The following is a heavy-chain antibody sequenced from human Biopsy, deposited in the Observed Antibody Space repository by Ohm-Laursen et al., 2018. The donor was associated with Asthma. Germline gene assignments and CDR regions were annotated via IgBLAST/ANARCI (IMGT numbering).Heavy chain of an antibody. V-gene: IGHV1-2*06. D-gene: IGHD6-13*01. CDR2: INPNSGGT. CDR1: GYIFTGFY. J-gene: IGHJ5*02. Sequence: GASVKVSCKASGYIFTGFYMHWVRQAPGQGLEWMGRINPNSGGTNYAQKFQGRVTMTRDTSISTAYMEVSRLRSDDTAVYYCARGQKSAGDRWFDPWGQGTLVTVSS. CDR3: ARGQKSAGDRWFDP.